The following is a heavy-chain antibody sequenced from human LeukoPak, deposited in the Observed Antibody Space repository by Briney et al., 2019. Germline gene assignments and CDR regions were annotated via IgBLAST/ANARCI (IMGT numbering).Heavy chain of an antibody. CDR1: GFTFDDYA. CDR3: AKAIGAAAIVYMDV. CDR2: ISWNSGSI. J-gene: IGHJ6*03. V-gene: IGHV3-9*01. D-gene: IGHD2-2*01. Sequence: GGSLRLSCAASGFTFDDYAMHWVRQAPGKGLEWVSGISWNSGSIGYADSVKGRFTISRDNAKNSLYLQMNSLRAEDTALYYCAKAIGAAAIVYMDVWGKGTTVTVPS.